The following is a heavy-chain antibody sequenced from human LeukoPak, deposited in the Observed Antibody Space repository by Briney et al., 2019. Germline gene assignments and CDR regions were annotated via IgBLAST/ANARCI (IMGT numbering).Heavy chain of an antibody. D-gene: IGHD3-10*01. CDR2: IKQDGSEK. V-gene: IGHV3-7*01. CDR1: GFTFSSYW. J-gene: IGHJ4*02. Sequence: PGGSLRLSCAASGFTFSSYWMSWVRQAPGKGLEWVANIKQDGSEKYYVDSVKGRFTISRDNSKNTLYLQMNSLRAEDTAVYYCAKDYYGAGSYDYWGQGTLVTVSS. CDR3: AKDYYGAGSYDY.